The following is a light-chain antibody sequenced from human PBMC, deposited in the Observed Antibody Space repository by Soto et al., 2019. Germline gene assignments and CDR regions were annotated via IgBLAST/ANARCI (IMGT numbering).Light chain of an antibody. V-gene: IGLV1-44*01. CDR3: AAWDDSLSAPYV. Sequence: QSVLTQPPSASGTPGQRVTISCSGSSSNIGSNTVNWYQQLPGTAPKLLIYSNNQRPSGVPDRFSGSKSGTSASLAISGLQSEDEADYYCAAWDDSLSAPYVFGTGTKVTVL. CDR2: SNN. J-gene: IGLJ1*01. CDR1: SSNIGSNT.